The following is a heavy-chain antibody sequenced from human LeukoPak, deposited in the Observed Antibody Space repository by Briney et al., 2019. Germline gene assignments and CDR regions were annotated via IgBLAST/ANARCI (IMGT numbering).Heavy chain of an antibody. D-gene: IGHD6-19*01. CDR2: ISGSGDST. CDR3: AKALRGWCPFDY. V-gene: IGHV3-23*01. CDR1: GFTFSSYA. J-gene: IGHJ4*02. Sequence: GGSLRLSCAASGFTFSSYAMSWVRQAPGKGLEWVSGISGSGDSTYYADAVKGRFTISRDNSKNTLYLQMDSLRAEDTAVYYCAKALRGWCPFDYWGQGTLVTVSS.